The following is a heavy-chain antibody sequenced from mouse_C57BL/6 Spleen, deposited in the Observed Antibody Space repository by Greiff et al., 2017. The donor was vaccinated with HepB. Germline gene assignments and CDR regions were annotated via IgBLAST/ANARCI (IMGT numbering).Heavy chain of an antibody. CDR2: IRSKSNNYAT. CDR3: VRQFCDGDWYFDV. Sequence: EVQLQESGGGLVQPKGSLKLSCAASGFSFNTYAMNWVRQAPGKGLEWVARIRSKSNNYATYYADSVKDRFTISRDDSESMLYLQMNNLKTEDTAKYYCVRQFCDGDWYFDVWGTGTTVTVSS. D-gene: IGHD1-2*01. CDR1: GFSFNTYA. J-gene: IGHJ1*03. V-gene: IGHV10-1*01.